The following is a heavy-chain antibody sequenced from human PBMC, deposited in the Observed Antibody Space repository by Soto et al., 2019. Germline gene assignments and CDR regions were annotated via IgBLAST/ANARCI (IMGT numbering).Heavy chain of an antibody. CDR1: GCTVSSYA. CDR2: IIPIFGTA. CDR3: ARRQLYSGSYLFDY. D-gene: IGHD1-26*01. V-gene: IGHV1-69*13. Sequence: SVKVSGKASGCTVSSYAISCVRQAPGQGLEWMGGIIPIFGTANYAQKFQGRVTITADESTSTAYMELSSLRSEDTAVYYCARRQLYSGSYLFDYWGQGTLVTVSS. J-gene: IGHJ4*02.